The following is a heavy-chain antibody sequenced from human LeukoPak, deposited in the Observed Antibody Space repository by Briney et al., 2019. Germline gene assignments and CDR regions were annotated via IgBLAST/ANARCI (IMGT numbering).Heavy chain of an antibody. V-gene: IGHV4-34*01. Sequence: SETLSLTCAVYGGSFSGYYWSWIRQPPGKGLGWIGEINHSGSTNYNPSLKSRVTISVDTSKNQFSLKLSSVTAADTAVYYCARSKRGVRQPGDYWGQGTLVTVSS. CDR1: GGSFSGYY. CDR2: INHSGST. CDR3: ARSKRGVRQPGDY. J-gene: IGHJ4*02. D-gene: IGHD4-11*01.